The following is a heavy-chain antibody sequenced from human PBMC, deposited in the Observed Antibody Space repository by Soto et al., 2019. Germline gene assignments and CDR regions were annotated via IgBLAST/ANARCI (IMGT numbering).Heavy chain of an antibody. CDR3: ARATWYSYY. CDR1: GGSINNHY. V-gene: IGHV4-59*11. Sequence: QVHLQESGPGLVKPSETLSLTCSVSGGSINNHYWSWIRQPPGKGLECIGYVYYTGSTNYNPSLKCRVTMSVDTSKNQFSLNLTSLDAADTAIYYCARATWYSYYWGQGTLVTVSS. CDR2: VYYTGST. D-gene: IGHD6-13*01. J-gene: IGHJ4*02.